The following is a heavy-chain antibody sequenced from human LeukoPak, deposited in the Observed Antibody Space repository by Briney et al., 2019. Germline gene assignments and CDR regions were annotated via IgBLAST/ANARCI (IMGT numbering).Heavy chain of an antibody. V-gene: IGHV3-21*01. CDR1: GFTFSSYS. J-gene: IGHJ4*02. D-gene: IGHD6-13*01. Sequence: PGGSLRLSCAASGFTFSSYSMNWVRQAPGKGLEWVSSISSSSSYIYYADSVKGRFTISRDNAKNSLYLQMNSLRAEDTAVYYCAREGLSSSWYGAFDYWGQGTLVTVSS. CDR2: ISSSSSYI. CDR3: AREGLSSSWYGAFDY.